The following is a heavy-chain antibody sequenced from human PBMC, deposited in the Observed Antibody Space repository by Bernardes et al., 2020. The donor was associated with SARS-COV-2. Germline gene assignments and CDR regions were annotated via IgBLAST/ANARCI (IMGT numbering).Heavy chain of an antibody. J-gene: IGHJ6*02. CDR1: GYTFTGYY. CDR2: INPNSGGT. D-gene: IGHD3-10*01. Sequence: ASVKVSCKASGYTFTGYYMHWVRQAPGQGLEWMGWINPNSGGTNYAQKFQGRVTMTRDESTSTAYMELSSLRSEDTAVYYCARGMWRFGDFAGTYYGMDVWGQGTTVTVSS. CDR3: ARGMWRFGDFAGTYYGMDV. V-gene: IGHV1-2*02.